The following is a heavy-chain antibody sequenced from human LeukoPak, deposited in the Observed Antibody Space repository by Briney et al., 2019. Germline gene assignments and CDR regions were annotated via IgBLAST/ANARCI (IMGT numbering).Heavy chain of an antibody. CDR1: GFTFNIYS. V-gene: IGHV3-30*14. CDR3: AGMQWENWFDP. J-gene: IGHJ5*02. Sequence: QSGGSLRLSCAASGFTFNIYSMHWVRQAPGKGLEWVALISYDGTNNYYADSVKDRFTISRDNSKNTLYLQMNSLRAEDTAVYYCAGMQWENWFDPWGQGTLVTVSS. D-gene: IGHD1-26*01. CDR2: ISYDGTNN.